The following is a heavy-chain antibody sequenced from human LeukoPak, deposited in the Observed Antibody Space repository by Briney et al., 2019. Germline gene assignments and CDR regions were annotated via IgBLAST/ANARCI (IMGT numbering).Heavy chain of an antibody. V-gene: IGHV1-18*01. CDR1: GYTFTSYG. J-gene: IGHJ3*02. D-gene: IGHD3-3*01. CDR3: ASGIQHYDFWSGYYSPHDAFDI. CDR2: ISAYNGNT. Sequence: GASVKVSCKASGYTFTSYGISWVRQAPGQGLEWMGWISAYNGNTNYAQKLQGRVTMTTDTSTSTAYMELRSLRSDDTAVYYCASGIQHYDFWSGYYSPHDAFDIWGQGTMVTVPS.